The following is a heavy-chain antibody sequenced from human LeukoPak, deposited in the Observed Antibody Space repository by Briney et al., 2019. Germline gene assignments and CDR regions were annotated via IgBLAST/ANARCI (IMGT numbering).Heavy chain of an antibody. CDR3: VRPATYCSSGSCPPHFDH. Sequence: PSETLSLTCAVYGGSFSGYYWSWIRQPPGKGLEWIGEINHDGGTNYNPSLKSRVTISLDTSKNQFSLKVRSVTAADTAVYYCVRPATYCSSGSCPPHFDHWGQGTLVTVSS. D-gene: IGHD2-15*01. J-gene: IGHJ4*02. CDR1: GGSFSGYY. CDR2: INHDGGT. V-gene: IGHV4-34*01.